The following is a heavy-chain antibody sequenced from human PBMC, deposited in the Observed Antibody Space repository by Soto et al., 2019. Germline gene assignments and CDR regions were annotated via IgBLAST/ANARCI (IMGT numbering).Heavy chain of an antibody. V-gene: IGHV3-23*01. CDR3: AYSSTPFDY. CDR2: ISGSGGST. CDR1: GFTFSSYA. J-gene: IGHJ4*02. D-gene: IGHD6-13*01. Sequence: EVQLLESGGGLVQPGGSLRLSCAASGFTFSSYAMSWVRQAPGKGLEWVSAISGSGGSTYYADSVKGRFTISRDNSKNTLYLQMIGLRAEDTAVYDCAYSSTPFDYWGQGTLVTVSS.